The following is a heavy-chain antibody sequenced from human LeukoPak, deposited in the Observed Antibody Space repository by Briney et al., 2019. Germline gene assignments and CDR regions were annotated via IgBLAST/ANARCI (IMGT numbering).Heavy chain of an antibody. V-gene: IGHV3-21*01. Sequence: GGSLRLSCAASGFTFSSYNMNWVRQAPGKGLEWVSSISSSSSYIYYADSVKGRFTISRDNARNSLYLQMNSLRAEDTAVYYCTRGMGGWYPDYWGQGTLVTVSS. CDR1: GFTFSSYN. J-gene: IGHJ4*02. CDR3: TRGMGGWYPDY. CDR2: ISSSSSYI. D-gene: IGHD6-19*01.